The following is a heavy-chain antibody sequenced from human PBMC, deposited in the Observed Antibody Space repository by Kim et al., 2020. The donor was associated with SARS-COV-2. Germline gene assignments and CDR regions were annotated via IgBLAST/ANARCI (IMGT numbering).Heavy chain of an antibody. CDR1: GFTFSSYA. Sequence: GGSLRLSCAASGFTFSSYAMHWVRQAPGKGLEWVAVISYDGSNKYYADSVKGRFTISRDNSKNTLYLQMNSLRAEDTAVYYCARGSWSSGWYPGGLNDYWGQGTLVTVSS. CDR2: ISYDGSNK. J-gene: IGHJ4*02. V-gene: IGHV3-30*04. D-gene: IGHD6-19*01. CDR3: ARGSWSSGWYPGGLNDY.